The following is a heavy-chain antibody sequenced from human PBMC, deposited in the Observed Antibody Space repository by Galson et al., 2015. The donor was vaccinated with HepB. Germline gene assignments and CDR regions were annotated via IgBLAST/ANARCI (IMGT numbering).Heavy chain of an antibody. CDR1: GGSFSGYY. CDR2: INHSGST. J-gene: IGHJ2*01. Sequence: ETLSLTCAVYGGSFSGYYWSWIRQPPGKGLEWIGEINHSGSTNYNPSLKSRVTISVDTSKNQFSLKLSSVTAADTAVYYCARGDLQGWYFDLWGRGTLVTVSS. CDR3: ARGDLQGWYFDL. V-gene: IGHV4-34*01.